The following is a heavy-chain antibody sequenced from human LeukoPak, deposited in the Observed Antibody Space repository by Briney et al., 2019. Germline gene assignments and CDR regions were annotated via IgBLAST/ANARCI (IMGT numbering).Heavy chain of an antibody. CDR2: IKSKTNGATT. CDR1: GFTFTNAW. Sequence: PGGSLRLSCAASGFTFTNAWMSWVRQAPGKGLEWVGRIKSKTNGATTDYAAPVKGRFTISRDDSKNTLYLQMNSLRAEDTAVYYCARGTDNPFDYWGQGTLVTVSS. V-gene: IGHV3-15*01. J-gene: IGHJ4*02. D-gene: IGHD3/OR15-3a*01. CDR3: ARGTDNPFDY.